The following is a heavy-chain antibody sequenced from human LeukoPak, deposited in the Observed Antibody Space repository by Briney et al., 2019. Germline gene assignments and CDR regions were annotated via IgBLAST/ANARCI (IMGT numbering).Heavy chain of an antibody. D-gene: IGHD1-26*01. Sequence: PSETLSLTCTVSGGSISSYCWSWIRQPAGKGLEWIGRIYTSGSTNYNPSLKSRVTMSVDTSKNQFSLKLSSVTAADTAVYYCARDGYSGSYLNWFDPWGQGTLVTLSS. J-gene: IGHJ5*02. CDR2: IYTSGST. CDR3: ARDGYSGSYLNWFDP. V-gene: IGHV4-4*07. CDR1: GGSISSYC.